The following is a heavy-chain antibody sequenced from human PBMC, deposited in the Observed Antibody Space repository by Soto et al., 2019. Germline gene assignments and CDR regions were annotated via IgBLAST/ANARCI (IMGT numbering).Heavy chain of an antibody. CDR2: IFWNDDK. CDR1: GFSLRTNGVG. D-gene: IGHD6-13*01. V-gene: IGHV2-5*01. Sequence: QITLKESGPTLVKPTQTLTLTCTFSGFSLRTNGVGVGWIRQPPGKALEWLALIFWNDDKHYSPSPKSRINIAKDTSKNQVVLTMNNVDPVDTATYYCVRDGVAAAGTGFDYWGQGTQVTVSS. CDR3: VRDGVAAAGTGFDY. J-gene: IGHJ4*02.